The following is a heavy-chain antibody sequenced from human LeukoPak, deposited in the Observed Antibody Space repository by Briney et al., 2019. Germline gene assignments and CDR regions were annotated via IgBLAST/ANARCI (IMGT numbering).Heavy chain of an antibody. CDR3: ARDRSFDWLLWY. D-gene: IGHD3-9*01. CDR2: IWYDGSNK. Sequence: PGGSLRLSCAASGFTFSSYGMHWVRQAPGKGLEWVAVIWYDGSNKYYADSVKGRFTISRDNSKNTLYLQMSSLRAEDTAVYYCARDRSFDWLLWYWGQGTLVTVSS. J-gene: IGHJ4*02. V-gene: IGHV3-33*01. CDR1: GFTFSSYG.